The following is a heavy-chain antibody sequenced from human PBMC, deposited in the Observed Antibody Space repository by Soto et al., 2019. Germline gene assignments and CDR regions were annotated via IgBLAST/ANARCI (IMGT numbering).Heavy chain of an antibody. Sequence: SVKVSCKASGGTFSSYAISWVRQAPGQGLEWMGGIIPIFGTANYAQKFQGRVTITTDESTSTAYMELSSLRSEDTAVYYCARGLNTAIFSGFDGWAPGFDYWGQGTLVTVSS. D-gene: IGHD5-18*01. CDR2: IIPIFGTA. CDR3: ARGLNTAIFSGFDGWAPGFDY. CDR1: GGTFSSYA. V-gene: IGHV1-69*05. J-gene: IGHJ4*02.